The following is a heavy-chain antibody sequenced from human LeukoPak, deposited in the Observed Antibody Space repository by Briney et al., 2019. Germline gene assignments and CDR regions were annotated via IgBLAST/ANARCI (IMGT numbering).Heavy chain of an antibody. Sequence: GGSLRLSCAASGFTFNNYAMNWVRQAPGKGLEWVSVISGSGGTTYYADSVKGRFTISRDSSKNTLYLQMNSLRAEDTAVYYCAKVSGGGLYYDGMDVWGQGTTVSVSS. CDR3: AKVSGGGLYYDGMDV. J-gene: IGHJ6*02. CDR1: GFTFNNYA. D-gene: IGHD1-14*01. V-gene: IGHV3-23*01. CDR2: ISGSGGTT.